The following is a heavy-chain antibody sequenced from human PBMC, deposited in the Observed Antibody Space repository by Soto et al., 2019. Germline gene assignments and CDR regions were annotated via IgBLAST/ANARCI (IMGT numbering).Heavy chain of an antibody. J-gene: IGHJ5*02. CDR3: ARSRTLGALPSHVHR. V-gene: IGHV4-61*03. CDR1: GASVNDGNYY. CDR2: IHHSGIP. Sequence: PSETVSLPXSVSGASVNDGNYYWSWIRQSPGEGLEWIGLIHHSGIPNYNPSLKRRVTISLDTSKNDFSLKLNSVTAADTAVYYFARSRTLGALPSHVHRCGQGTQVTVSA. D-gene: IGHD3-16*02.